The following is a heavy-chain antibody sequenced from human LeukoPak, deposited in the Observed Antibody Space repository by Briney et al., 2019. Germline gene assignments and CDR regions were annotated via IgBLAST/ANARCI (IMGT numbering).Heavy chain of an antibody. J-gene: IGHJ5*02. CDR1: GFTFSSYS. CDR2: ISSSSSYI. V-gene: IGHV3-21*01. D-gene: IGHD3-3*01. CDR3: ARDFERFLEWSQFDP. Sequence: GGSLRLSCAASGFTFSSYSMIWVRQAPGKGLEWVSSISSSSSYIYYADSVKGRFPISRDNAKNSLYLQMNSLRAEDTAVYYCARDFERFLEWSQFDPWGQGTLVTVSS.